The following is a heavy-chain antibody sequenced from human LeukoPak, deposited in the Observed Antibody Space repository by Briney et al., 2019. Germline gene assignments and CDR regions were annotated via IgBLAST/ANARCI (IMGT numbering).Heavy chain of an antibody. D-gene: IGHD6-13*01. CDR2: IYTSGST. CDR3: ARGRGSSSWYVENWFDP. J-gene: IGHJ5*02. V-gene: IGHV4-61*02. CDR1: GGSISSGSYY. Sequence: SQTLSLTCTVSGGSISSGSYYWSWIRQPAGKGLEWIGRIYTSGSTNYNPSLKSRVTISVDTSKNQFSLKLSSVTAADTAVYYCARGRGSSSWYVENWFDPWGQGTLVTVSS.